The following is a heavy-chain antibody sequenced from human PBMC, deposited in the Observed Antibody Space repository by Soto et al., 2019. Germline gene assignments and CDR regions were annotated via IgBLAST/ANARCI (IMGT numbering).Heavy chain of an antibody. V-gene: IGHV1-2*02. J-gene: IGHJ4*02. Sequence: GASVKVSCKASGYTFTGNYIHWVRQAPGQGLEWMASINPTSGDTKYAQKFQGRVTMTWDTSISTAYMELSRLRSDDTATYYCARGYCSSIGCSHYFDYWGQGTLVTVSS. CDR1: GYTFTGNY. CDR2: INPTSGDT. D-gene: IGHD2-2*01. CDR3: ARGYCSSIGCSHYFDY.